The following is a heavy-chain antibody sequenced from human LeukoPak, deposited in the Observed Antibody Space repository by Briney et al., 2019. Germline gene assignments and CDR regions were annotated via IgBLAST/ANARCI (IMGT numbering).Heavy chain of an antibody. Sequence: SETLSLTCTVSGDSMSGYWGWVRQPAGKGLEWIGRISTSGGTDYNPSLKSRITMSVDTSKNRFSLKLRSMTAADTAVYYCARSNSGSYGWFDPWGQGTLVTVSS. CDR1: GDSMSGY. J-gene: IGHJ5*02. CDR2: ISTSGGT. V-gene: IGHV4-4*07. D-gene: IGHD1-26*01. CDR3: ARSNSGSYGWFDP.